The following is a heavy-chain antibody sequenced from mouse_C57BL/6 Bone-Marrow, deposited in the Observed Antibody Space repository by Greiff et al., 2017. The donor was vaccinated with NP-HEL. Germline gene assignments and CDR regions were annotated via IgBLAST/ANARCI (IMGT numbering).Heavy chain of an antibody. CDR3: AKVGGLLRYAMDY. J-gene: IGHJ4*01. Sequence: VQLQQSGPGLVQPSQSLSITCTVSGFSLTSYGVHWVRQPPGKGLEWLGVLWSGGSTDYNAAFISRLSISKDNSKSQVFFKMNSLQADDTAIYYCAKVGGLLRYAMDYWGQGTSVTVSS. V-gene: IGHV2-4*01. CDR2: LWSGGST. D-gene: IGHD1-1*01. CDR1: GFSLTSYG.